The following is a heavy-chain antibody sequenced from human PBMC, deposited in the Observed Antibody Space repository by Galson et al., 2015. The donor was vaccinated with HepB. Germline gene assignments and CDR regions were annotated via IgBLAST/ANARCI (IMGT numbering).Heavy chain of an antibody. CDR3: ARRWLHQRGYYFDY. J-gene: IGHJ4*02. CDR2: IWYDGSNK. D-gene: IGHD5-24*01. V-gene: IGHV3-33*01. Sequence: SLRLSCAASGFTFSSYGMHWVRQAPGKGLEWVAVIWYDGSNKYYADSVKGRFIISRDNSKNTLYLQMNSLRAEDTAVYYCARRWLHQRGYYFDYWGQGTLVTVSS. CDR1: GFTFSSYG.